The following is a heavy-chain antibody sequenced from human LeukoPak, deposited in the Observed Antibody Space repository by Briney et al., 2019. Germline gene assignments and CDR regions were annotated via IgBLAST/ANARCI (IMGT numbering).Heavy chain of an antibody. CDR3: AKAQFLGYSNSYYFDY. CDR2: ISGSGGST. D-gene: IGHD4-11*01. V-gene: IGHV3-23*01. CDR1: GFTFSSYA. Sequence: GGSLRLSCAASGFTFSSYAMSWVRQAPGKGLEWVSAISGSGGSTYYADSVKGRFTISRDNSKNTLYLQMNSLRAEDTAVYYCAKAQFLGYSNSYYFDYWGQGTLVTVSS. J-gene: IGHJ4*02.